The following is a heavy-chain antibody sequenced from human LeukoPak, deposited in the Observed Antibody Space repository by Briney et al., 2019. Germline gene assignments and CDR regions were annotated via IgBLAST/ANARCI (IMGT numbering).Heavy chain of an antibody. D-gene: IGHD2-8*01. V-gene: IGHV3-74*03. Sequence: GGSLRLSCIASGFTFSSDRMHWVRQVPGKGLVWVSRIEAEGTGALYADAVEGRFTISRDNVKNMLYLQMNSVRVEDTAVYYCVRGGFNGNWGQGTLVTVSS. J-gene: IGHJ4*02. CDR2: IEAEGTGA. CDR1: GFTFSSDR. CDR3: VRGGFNGN.